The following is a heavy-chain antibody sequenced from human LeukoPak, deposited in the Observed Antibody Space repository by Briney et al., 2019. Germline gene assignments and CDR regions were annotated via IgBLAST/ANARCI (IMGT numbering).Heavy chain of an antibody. CDR1: GGSFSGYY. V-gene: IGHV4-34*01. Sequence: PSETLSLTCAVYGGSFSGYYWSWIRQPPGKGLEWIGEINHSGSTNYNPSLKSRVTISVDTSKNQFSLKLSSVTAADTAVYYCARAVGGAAAELFDYWGQRTLVTVSS. J-gene: IGHJ4*02. CDR3: ARAVGGAAAELFDY. CDR2: INHSGST. D-gene: IGHD6-13*01.